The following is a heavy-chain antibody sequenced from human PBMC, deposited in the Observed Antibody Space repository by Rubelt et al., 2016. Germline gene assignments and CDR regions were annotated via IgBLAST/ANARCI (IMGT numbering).Heavy chain of an antibody. CDR3: ARVRQQLIHDY. CDR1: GFTFSSYA. D-gene: IGHD6-13*01. J-gene: IGHJ4*02. Sequence: EVQLVESGGGLVQPGGSLRLSCAASGFTFSSYAMSWVRQAPGKGLEWVSYISSSSSIIHYADSVKGRFTISRDNAKSSLYLQMNSLGAEDTAEYDCARVRQQLIHDYWGQGTLVTVSS. V-gene: IGHV3-48*01. CDR2: ISSSSSII.